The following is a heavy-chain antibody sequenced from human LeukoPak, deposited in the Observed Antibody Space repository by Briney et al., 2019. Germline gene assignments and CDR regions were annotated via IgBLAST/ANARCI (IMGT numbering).Heavy chain of an antibody. Sequence: GGSLRLSCAASGFTFSSYGMHWVRQAPGKGLGWMAVMWYDGSNKYYADSVKGRFTISRDNSKNTLYLQMNSLRAEDTAVYYCANAPFDYWGQGTLVTVSS. CDR3: ANAPFDY. CDR2: MWYDGSNK. CDR1: GFTFSSYG. V-gene: IGHV3-30*02. J-gene: IGHJ4*02.